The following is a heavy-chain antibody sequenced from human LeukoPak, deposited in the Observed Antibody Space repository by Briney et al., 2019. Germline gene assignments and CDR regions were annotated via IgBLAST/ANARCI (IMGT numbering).Heavy chain of an antibody. CDR3: ARSPLGYYYDSSGFDAFDI. Sequence: SETLSLTCTVSGGSISSYYWSWIRQPPGKGLEWIGNIYYSGSTNYNPSLKSRVTISVDTSKNQFSLKLSSVTAADTAVYYCARSPLGYYYDSSGFDAFDIWGQGTMVTVSS. D-gene: IGHD3-22*01. CDR2: IYYSGST. V-gene: IGHV4-59*12. CDR1: GGSISSYY. J-gene: IGHJ3*02.